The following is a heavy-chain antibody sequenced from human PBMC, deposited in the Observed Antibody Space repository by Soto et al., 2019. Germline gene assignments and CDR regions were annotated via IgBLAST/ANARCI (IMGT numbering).Heavy chain of an antibody. Sequence: PGESLKISCKGSGYSFTSYWIGWVRQMPGKGLEWMGIIYPGDSDTRYSPSFQGQVTISADKSISTAYLQWSSLKASDTAMYYCARIRGGTVTRTLDYYMDVWGKGTTVTVSS. CDR3: ARIRGGTVTRTLDYYMDV. CDR1: GYSFTSYW. J-gene: IGHJ6*03. CDR2: IYPGDSDT. D-gene: IGHD4-17*01. V-gene: IGHV5-51*01.